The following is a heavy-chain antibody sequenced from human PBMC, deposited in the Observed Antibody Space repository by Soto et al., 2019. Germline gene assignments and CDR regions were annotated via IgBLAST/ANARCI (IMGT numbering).Heavy chain of an antibody. J-gene: IGHJ6*02. CDR3: ASSAGTYYGMDV. CDR2: IIPILGIA. V-gene: IGHV1-69*02. Sequence: QVQLVQSGAEVKKPGSSVKVSCKASGGTFSSYTISWVRQAPGQGLEWMGRIIPILGIANYAQKFQGRVTITADKSTSTAYMELSSLRSEDTAVYYCASSAGTYYGMDVWGQGTTVTVSS. CDR1: GGTFSSYT.